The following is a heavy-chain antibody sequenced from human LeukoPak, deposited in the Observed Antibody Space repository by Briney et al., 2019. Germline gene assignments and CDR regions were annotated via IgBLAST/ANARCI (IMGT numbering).Heavy chain of an antibody. V-gene: IGHV3-66*01. D-gene: IGHD6-19*01. CDR1: GLTVSSNY. Sequence: PGGSLRLSCAASGLTVSSNYMSWVRQAPGKGLGWVSVIYSGGSTYYADSGKGRFTISRDNSKNTLYLQMNSLRAEDTAVYYCARDATPYSSGGDYWGQGTLVTVSS. J-gene: IGHJ4*02. CDR2: IYSGGST. CDR3: ARDATPYSSGGDY.